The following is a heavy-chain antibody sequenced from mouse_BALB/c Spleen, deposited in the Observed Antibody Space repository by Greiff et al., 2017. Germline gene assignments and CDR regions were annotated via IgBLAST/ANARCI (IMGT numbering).Heavy chain of an antibody. V-gene: IGHV5-17*02. CDR2: ISSGSSTI. D-gene: IGHD2-14*01. CDR3: ARYDGEDFAD. CDR1: GFTFSSFG. J-gene: IGHJ3*01. Sequence: EVNVVESGGGLVQPGGSRKLSCAASGFTFSSFGMHWVRQAPEKGLEWVAYISSGSSTIYYADTVKGRFTISRDNPKNTLFLQMTSLRSEDTAMYYCARYDGEDFADWGQGTLVTVSA.